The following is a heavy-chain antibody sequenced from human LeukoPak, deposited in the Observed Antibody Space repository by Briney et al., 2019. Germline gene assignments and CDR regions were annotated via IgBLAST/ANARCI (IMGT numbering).Heavy chain of an antibody. CDR3: ASSEAEYDYVWGSYLY. CDR1: GGSISSGGYY. CDR2: IYYSGST. V-gene: IGHV4-31*03. Sequence: PSETLSLTCTVSGGSISSGGYYWSWIRQHPGKGLEWIGDIYYSGSTYYNPSLKSRVTISVDTSKNQFSLKLSSVTAADTAVYYCASSEAEYDYVWGSYLYWGQGTPVTVSS. D-gene: IGHD3-16*02. J-gene: IGHJ4*02.